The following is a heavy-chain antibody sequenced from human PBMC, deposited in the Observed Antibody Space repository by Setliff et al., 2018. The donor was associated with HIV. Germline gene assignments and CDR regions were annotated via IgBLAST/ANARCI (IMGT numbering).Heavy chain of an antibody. CDR3: ARDTQILEWFNYYMDV. Sequence: ASVKVSCKASGGTFSSYSISWVRQAPGQGLEWMGRILPDFGTANYAPQFRDRVTISADKFTSIAYMELSSLRSDDTAVYYCARDTQILEWFNYYMDVWGKGTAVTVSS. V-gene: IGHV1-69*06. D-gene: IGHD3-3*01. J-gene: IGHJ6*03. CDR2: ILPDFGTA. CDR1: GGTFSSYS.